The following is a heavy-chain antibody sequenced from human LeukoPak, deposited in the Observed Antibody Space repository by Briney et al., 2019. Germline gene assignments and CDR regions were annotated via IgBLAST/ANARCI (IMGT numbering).Heavy chain of an antibody. J-gene: IGHJ4*02. CDR2: IYSGGST. CDR3: ARVYYGSGSYYKY. Sequence: GGSLRLSCAASEFSVGSNYMTWVRQAPGKGLEWVSLIYSGGSTYYADSVKGRFTISRDNSKNTLHLQMNSLRAEDTAVYYCARVYYGSGSYYKYWGQGTLVTVSS. D-gene: IGHD3-10*01. V-gene: IGHV3-66*01. CDR1: EFSVGSNY.